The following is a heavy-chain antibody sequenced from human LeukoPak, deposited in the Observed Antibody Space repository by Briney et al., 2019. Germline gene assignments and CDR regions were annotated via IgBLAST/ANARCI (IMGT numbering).Heavy chain of an antibody. D-gene: IGHD5-24*01. CDR1: GFAFSSYS. J-gene: IGHJ4*02. V-gene: IGHV3-48*02. CDR2: ISSSSSTI. Sequence: GGSLRLSCAASGFAFSSYSMNWVRQAPGKGLEWVSYISSSSSTIYYADSVKGRFTISRDNAKNSLYLQMNSLRDEDTAVYYCARDLRDGYNYGYYFDYWGQGTLVTVSS. CDR3: ARDLRDGYNYGYYFDY.